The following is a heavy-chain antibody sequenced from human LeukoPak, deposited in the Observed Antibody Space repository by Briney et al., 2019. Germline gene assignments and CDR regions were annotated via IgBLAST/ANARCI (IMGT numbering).Heavy chain of an antibody. CDR2: ISWNSGSI. V-gene: IGHV3-9*01. D-gene: IGHD1-26*01. J-gene: IGHJ3*02. CDR1: GFTFDDYA. CDR3: ARDHPSMSGNYYRTAFAI. Sequence: PGGSLRLSCAASGFTFDDYAMHWVRQAPGKGLEWVSGISWNSGSIGYADSVKGRFTISRDNAKNTLYLQMNSLGAEDTAIYYCARDHPSMSGNYYRTAFAIWGQGTMVTVSS.